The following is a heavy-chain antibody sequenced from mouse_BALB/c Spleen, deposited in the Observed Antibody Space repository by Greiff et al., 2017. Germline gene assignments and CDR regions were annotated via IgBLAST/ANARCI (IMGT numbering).Heavy chain of an antibody. D-gene: IGHD2-2*01. CDR1: GFAFSSYD. J-gene: IGHJ2*01. V-gene: IGHV5-12-1*01. CDR2: ISSGGGST. Sequence: EVQGVESGGGLVKPGGSLKLSCAASGFAFSSYDMSWVRQTPEKRLEWVAYISSGGGSTYYPDTVKGRFTISRDNAKNTLYLQMSSLKSEDTAMYYCATGRLRGVFDYWGQGTTLTVSS. CDR3: ATGRLRGVFDY.